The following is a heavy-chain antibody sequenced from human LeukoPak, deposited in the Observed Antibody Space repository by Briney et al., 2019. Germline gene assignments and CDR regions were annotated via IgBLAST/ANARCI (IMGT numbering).Heavy chain of an antibody. Sequence: PGGSLRLSCAASGFTFSSYAMHWVRQAPGKGLEWVAVISYDGSNKYYADSVKGRFTISRDNSKNTLYLQMNSLRAEDTAVYYCARARRGYSYGYLDYWGQGTLVTVSS. V-gene: IGHV3-30-3*01. CDR1: GFTFSSYA. J-gene: IGHJ4*02. D-gene: IGHD5-18*01. CDR3: ARARRGYSYGYLDY. CDR2: ISYDGSNK.